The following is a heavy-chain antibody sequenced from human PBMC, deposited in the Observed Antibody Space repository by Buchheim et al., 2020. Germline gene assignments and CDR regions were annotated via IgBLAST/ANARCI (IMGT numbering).Heavy chain of an antibody. V-gene: IGHV3-74*01. CDR3: ARDYYDSRYYHYGMDV. Sequence: EVQLVESGGGLVQPGGSLRLSCAASGFTFSSYWMHWVRQAPGKGLVWVSRSNSDGSSITYADSVQGRFTISRENARNTLYLQMNSLRAEYTAVYYCARDYYDSRYYHYGMDVWGQGTT. J-gene: IGHJ6*02. D-gene: IGHD5-12*01. CDR1: GFTFSSYW. CDR2: SNSDGSSI.